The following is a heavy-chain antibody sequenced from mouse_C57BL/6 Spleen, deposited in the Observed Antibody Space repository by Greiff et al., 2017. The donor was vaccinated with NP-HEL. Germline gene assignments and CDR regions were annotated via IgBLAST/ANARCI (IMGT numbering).Heavy chain of an antibody. D-gene: IGHD1-1*01. CDR2: IYPGDGDT. Sequence: QVQLQQSGPELVKPGASVKISCKASGYAFSSSWMNWVKQRPGKGLEWIGRIYPGDGDTNYNGKFKGKATLTADKSSSTAYMQLSSLTSEDSAVYFCARQCYGSSYWFAYWGQGTLVTVSA. CDR1: GYAFSSSW. J-gene: IGHJ3*01. V-gene: IGHV1-82*01. CDR3: ARQCYGSSYWFAY.